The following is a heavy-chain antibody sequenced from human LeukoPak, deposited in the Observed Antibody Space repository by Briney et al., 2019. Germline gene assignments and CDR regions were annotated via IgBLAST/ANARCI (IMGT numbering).Heavy chain of an antibody. D-gene: IGHD2-15*01. Sequence: SETLSLTCTVSGGSITSGTFYWGWIRQPPGKGLDWIGTFYYGGSTNYNPSLKSRVTISVDTSKNQFSLKLSSVTAADTAVYYCTRRPYCSGGSCYGTGAWFDPWGQGTLVTVSS. CDR2: FYYGGST. CDR1: GGSITSGTFY. J-gene: IGHJ5*02. V-gene: IGHV4-39*07. CDR3: TRRPYCSGGSCYGTGAWFDP.